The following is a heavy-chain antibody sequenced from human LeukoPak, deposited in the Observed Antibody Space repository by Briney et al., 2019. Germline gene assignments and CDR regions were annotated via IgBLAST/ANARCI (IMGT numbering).Heavy chain of an antibody. CDR3: ATGYDFGFDP. J-gene: IGHJ5*02. CDR2: IYSGGTI. Sequence: GGSLRLSCAASRFTVSSNYMSWVRQAPGKGLEWVSIIYSGGTIDYADSVKGRFTISRNNTKNTLYLQMNSLRAEDTAVYYCATGYDFGFDPWGQGTLVTVSS. D-gene: IGHD3-3*01. V-gene: IGHV3-53*01. CDR1: RFTVSSNY.